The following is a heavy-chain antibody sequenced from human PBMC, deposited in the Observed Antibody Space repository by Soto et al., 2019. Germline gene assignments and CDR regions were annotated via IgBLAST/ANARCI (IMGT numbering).Heavy chain of an antibody. D-gene: IGHD2-15*01. J-gene: IGHJ4*02. CDR1: GGSISSSSYY. CDR2: IFYSGSA. Sequence: QLQLQESGPGLVKPSETLSLTCTVSGGSISSSSYYWGWIRQPPGKGLEWIGSIFYSGSAYYTPYLKSRVTISVDTSKNQFSLKLSSVTAADTAVYYCARLSRYCTGSSCYPEDFDYWGQGTLVTVSS. CDR3: ARLSRYCTGSSCYPEDFDY. V-gene: IGHV4-39*01.